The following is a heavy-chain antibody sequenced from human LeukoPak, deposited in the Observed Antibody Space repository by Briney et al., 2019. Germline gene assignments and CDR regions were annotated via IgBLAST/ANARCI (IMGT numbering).Heavy chain of an antibody. D-gene: IGHD5-18*01. J-gene: IGHJ6*03. CDR1: GGSFSGYN. CDR3: ARKFGRYSYGTIYYYHHMDV. Sequence: SETLSLTCAVYGGSFSGYNWSWIRQSPGKGLEWIGEINHSGSTNYNPSLKSRVTIPVDTSKNQFSLKLSSVTAADTAVYYCARKFGRYSYGTIYYYHHMDVWGKGTTVTVSS. CDR2: INHSGST. V-gene: IGHV4-34*01.